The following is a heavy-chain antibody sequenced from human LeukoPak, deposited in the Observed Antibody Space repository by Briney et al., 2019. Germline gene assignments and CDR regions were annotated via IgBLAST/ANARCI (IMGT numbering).Heavy chain of an antibody. CDR3: ARGPGIVGATTVIRYFDY. V-gene: IGHV3-66*01. Sequence: PGGSLRLSCAASGFTVSSNYMSWVRLAPAKGLEWVSVIYSGGSTYYADSVKGRFTISRDNSKNTLYLQMNSLRAEDTAAYYCARGPGIVGATTVIRYFDYWGQGTLVTVSS. D-gene: IGHD1-26*01. CDR2: IYSGGST. J-gene: IGHJ4*02. CDR1: GFTVSSNY.